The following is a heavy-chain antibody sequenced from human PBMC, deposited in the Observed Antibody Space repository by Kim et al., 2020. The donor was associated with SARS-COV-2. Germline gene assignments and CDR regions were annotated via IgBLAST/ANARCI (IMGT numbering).Heavy chain of an antibody. CDR3: ARVLFGSGNSWFDP. Sequence: YSQEFQDRAPLTMDKSASTAYMELSSLRSEDTAIYYCARVLFGSGNSWFDPWGQGTLVTVSS. V-gene: IGHV1-3*01. J-gene: IGHJ5*02. D-gene: IGHD5-12*01.